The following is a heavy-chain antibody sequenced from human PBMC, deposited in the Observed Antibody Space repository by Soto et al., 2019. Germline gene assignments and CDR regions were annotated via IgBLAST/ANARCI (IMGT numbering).Heavy chain of an antibody. D-gene: IGHD3-10*01. Sequence: QVQLVESGGGVVQPGRSLRLSCAASGFTFSSYAMHWVRQAPGKGLEWVAVISYDGSNKYYADSVKGRFTISRDNSKNPLYLQMNSLRAEDTAVYYCAARFGELLAYYYGMDVWGQGTTVTVSS. J-gene: IGHJ6*02. CDR1: GFTFSSYA. V-gene: IGHV3-30-3*01. CDR2: ISYDGSNK. CDR3: AARFGELLAYYYGMDV.